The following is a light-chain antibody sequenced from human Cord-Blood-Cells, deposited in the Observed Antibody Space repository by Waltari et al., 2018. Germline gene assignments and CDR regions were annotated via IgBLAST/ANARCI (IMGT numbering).Light chain of an antibody. CDR3: CSYAGSSTYV. V-gene: IGLV2-23*01. J-gene: IGLJ1*01. CDR2: EGS. Sequence: QSALTQPASVSGSPGQSITISCTGTSSDVGSYNLVSWYQQHPGKAPKPMIYEGSKRPSGFSNRFSVSKSGNTASLTISGLQAEDEADYYCCSYAGSSTYVFGTGTEVTVL. CDR1: SSDVGSYNL.